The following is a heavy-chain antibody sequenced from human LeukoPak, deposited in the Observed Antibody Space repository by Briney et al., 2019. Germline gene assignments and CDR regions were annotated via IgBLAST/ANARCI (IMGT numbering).Heavy chain of an antibody. Sequence: GGSLRLSCAASGFTLSSYWMHWVRQAPGKGLVWVSRMYSDGSNTNYADSVQGRFSISRDNAKNTLYLQMNSLRAEDTAVYYCARGSSGYSTTWGQGTLVTVSS. V-gene: IGHV3-74*01. J-gene: IGHJ5*02. CDR3: ARGSSGYSTT. D-gene: IGHD6-13*01. CDR1: GFTLSSYW. CDR2: MYSDGSNT.